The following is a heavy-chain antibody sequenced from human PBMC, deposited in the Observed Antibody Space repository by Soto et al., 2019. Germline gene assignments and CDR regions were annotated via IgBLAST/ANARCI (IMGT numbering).Heavy chain of an antibody. CDR1: GFTFSSYG. Sequence: GGSLRLSCAASGFTFSSYGMHWVRQAPGKGLEWVAVISYDGSNKYYADSVKGRFTISRDNSKNTLYLQMNSLRAEDTAVYYCAKHPNWNDAFDIWGQGTMVTVSS. CDR3: AKHPNWNDAFDI. D-gene: IGHD1-1*01. CDR2: ISYDGSNK. V-gene: IGHV3-30*18. J-gene: IGHJ3*02.